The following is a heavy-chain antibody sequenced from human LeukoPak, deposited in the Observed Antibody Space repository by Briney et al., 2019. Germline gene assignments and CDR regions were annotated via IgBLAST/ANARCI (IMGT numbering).Heavy chain of an antibody. CDR2: IIPIFGTA. Sequence: ASVKVSCKASGGTFSSYAISWVRQAPGQGLEWMGGIIPIFGTANYAQKFQGRVTITTDGSTSTAYMELSSLRSEDTAVYYCAREVYYYGSGSYTSNGMDVWGQGTTVTVSS. CDR1: GGTFSSYA. J-gene: IGHJ6*02. D-gene: IGHD3-10*01. V-gene: IGHV1-69*05. CDR3: AREVYYYGSGSYTSNGMDV.